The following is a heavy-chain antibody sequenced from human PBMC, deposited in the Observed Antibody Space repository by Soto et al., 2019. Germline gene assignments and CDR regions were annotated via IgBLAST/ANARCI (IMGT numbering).Heavy chain of an antibody. D-gene: IGHD6-13*01. Sequence: GWSLRLSCAASGFTFSSYGMHLVRQAPGKGLEWVAVIWYDGSNKYYADSVKGRFTISRDNSKKTLYLQMNSLRAEDTAVYYCARQTYSSSKYYFEYWGQGTLVTVSS. CDR1: GFTFSSYG. CDR3: ARQTYSSSKYYFEY. CDR2: IWYDGSNK. J-gene: IGHJ4*02. V-gene: IGHV3-33*01.